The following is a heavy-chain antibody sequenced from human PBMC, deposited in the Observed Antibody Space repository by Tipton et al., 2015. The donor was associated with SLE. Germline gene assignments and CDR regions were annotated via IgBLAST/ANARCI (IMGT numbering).Heavy chain of an antibody. CDR1: GFTFNSYA. Sequence: LSLTCAASGFTFNSYAMHWIRQAPGKGLEWVAVISYDGSNKYYADSVKGRFTISRDNSKNTLYLQMNSLRAEDTAVYYCARDCGYGSASHWGQGTLVTVSS. CDR2: ISYDGSNK. J-gene: IGHJ4*01. CDR3: ARDCGYGSASH. D-gene: IGHD3-10*01. V-gene: IGHV3-30*04.